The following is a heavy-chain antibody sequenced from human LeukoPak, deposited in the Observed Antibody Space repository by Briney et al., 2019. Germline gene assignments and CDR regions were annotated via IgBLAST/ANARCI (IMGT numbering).Heavy chain of an antibody. J-gene: IGHJ5*02. Sequence: SETLSLTCTVSRDSISSSSYYWGWIRQPPGKGLEWIGSIYYSGSTSYNPSLKSRVTISLDTSKNQFSLKLTSVTAADTAVYYCARKGYSISWYSPWGQGTLVTVSS. CDR3: ARKGYSISWYSP. V-gene: IGHV4-39*07. CDR1: RDSISSSSYY. CDR2: IYYSGST. D-gene: IGHD6-13*01.